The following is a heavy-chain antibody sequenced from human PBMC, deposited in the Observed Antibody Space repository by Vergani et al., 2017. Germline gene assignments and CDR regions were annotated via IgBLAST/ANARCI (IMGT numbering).Heavy chain of an antibody. V-gene: IGHV4-34*01. D-gene: IGHD3-3*01. Sequence: QVQLQQWGAGLLKPSETLSLTCAVYGGSFSGYYWSWIRQPPGKGLEWIGEINHSGSTNYNPSLKSRVTISVDTSKNQFSLKLSSVTAADTAVYYCARRSCGVVHSWFDPWGQGTLVTVSS. CDR1: GGSFSGYY. J-gene: IGHJ5*02. CDR3: ARRSCGVVHSWFDP. CDR2: INHSGST.